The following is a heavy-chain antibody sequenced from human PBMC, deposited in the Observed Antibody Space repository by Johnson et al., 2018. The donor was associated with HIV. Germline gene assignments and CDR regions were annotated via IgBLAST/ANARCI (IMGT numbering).Heavy chain of an antibody. J-gene: IGHJ3*02. CDR2: IKSKTDGGTT. V-gene: IGHV3-15*01. CDR3: ARDSGGSPSAFDI. D-gene: IGHD2-15*01. CDR1: GFTFSNAW. Sequence: VQLVESGGGLVQPGGSLRLSCAASGFTFSNAWMSWVRQAPGKGLEWVGRIKSKTDGGTTDYAAPVKGRFTISRDDSKNTLYLQMNSLRAEDTAVYYCARDSGGSPSAFDIWGQGTMVTVSS.